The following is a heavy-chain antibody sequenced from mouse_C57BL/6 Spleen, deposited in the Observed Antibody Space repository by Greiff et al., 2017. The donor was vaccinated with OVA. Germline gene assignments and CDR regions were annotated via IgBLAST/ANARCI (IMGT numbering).Heavy chain of an antibody. J-gene: IGHJ1*03. CDR1: GYSITSGYY. CDR3: ARDTTVVAPDWYFDV. Sequence: EVKLVESGPGLVKPSQSLSLTCSVTGYSITSGYYWNWIRQFPGNKLEWMGYISYDGSNNYNPSLKNRISITRDTSKNQFFLKLNSVTTEDTATYYCARDTTVVAPDWYFDVWGTGTTVTVSS. D-gene: IGHD1-1*01. V-gene: IGHV3-6*01. CDR2: ISYDGSN.